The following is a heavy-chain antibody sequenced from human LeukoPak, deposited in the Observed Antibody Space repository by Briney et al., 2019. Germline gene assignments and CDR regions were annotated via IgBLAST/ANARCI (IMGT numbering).Heavy chain of an antibody. D-gene: IGHD1-26*01. CDR3: AKDRYSGTTGDWFDP. V-gene: IGHV3-30-3*01. Sequence: PGGSLRLSCAASGFTFSSYAMHWVRQAPGKGLEWVAVISYDGSNKYYADSVKGRFTISRDNSKNTLYLQMNSLRAEDTAVYYCAKDRYSGTTGDWFDPWGQGTLVTVSS. CDR2: ISYDGSNK. CDR1: GFTFSSYA. J-gene: IGHJ5*02.